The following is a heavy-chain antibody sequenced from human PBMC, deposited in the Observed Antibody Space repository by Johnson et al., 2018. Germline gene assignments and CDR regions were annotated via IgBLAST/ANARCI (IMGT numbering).Heavy chain of an antibody. Sequence: EVQLVESGGGLVQPGGSLRLSCAASGFTFSSYAMSWVRQAPGKGLEWVSTISGRGGSTYYADSVKGRFTISRDNSKNPLYLQMNSLRAEDTAVYYWAKGSHSYGGDVDVWGKGTTVTVSS. CDR2: ISGRGGST. D-gene: IGHD5-18*01. CDR3: AKGSHSYGGDVDV. CDR1: GFTFSSYA. V-gene: IGHV3-23*04. J-gene: IGHJ6*04.